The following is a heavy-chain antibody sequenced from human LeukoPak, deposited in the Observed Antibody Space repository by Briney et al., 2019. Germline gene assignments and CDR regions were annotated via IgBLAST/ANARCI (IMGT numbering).Heavy chain of an antibody. CDR3: ARKTPYYSDGSGPLGTYYFDY. V-gene: IGHV4-39*01. D-gene: IGHD3-22*01. J-gene: IGHJ4*02. CDR2: IYYSGST. Sequence: PSETLSLTCTVSGGSISSSSYYWGWIRQPPGKGLEWIGSIYYSGSTYYNPSLKSRVTISVDTSKNQFSLKLSSVTAADTAVYYCARKTPYYSDGSGPLGTYYFDYWGQGTLVTVSS. CDR1: GGSISSSSYY.